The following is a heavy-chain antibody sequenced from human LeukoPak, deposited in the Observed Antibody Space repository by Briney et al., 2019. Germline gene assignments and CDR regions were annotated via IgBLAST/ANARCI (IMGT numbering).Heavy chain of an antibody. CDR3: ARGMFSTSESIDV. D-gene: IGHD2-2*01. V-gene: IGHV1-2*02. CDR1: GYTFGAHY. Sequence: ASVKVSCMASGYTFGAHYIHWLRQAPGQGLEYMGWINPTAGDTRFAEKSKGRVTLNRDTSTNTVYMELTGLTLADTAVYYCARGMFSTSESIDVWGQGAMVVVSS. J-gene: IGHJ3*01. CDR2: INPTAGDT.